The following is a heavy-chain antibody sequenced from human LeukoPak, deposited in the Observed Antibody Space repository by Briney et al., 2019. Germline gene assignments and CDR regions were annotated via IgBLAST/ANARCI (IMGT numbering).Heavy chain of an antibody. CDR2: INPNSGGT. J-gene: IGHJ5*02. CDR3: ARGAFLEWLVGNWFDP. CDR1: GYTFTGYY. D-gene: IGHD3-3*02. V-gene: IGHV1-2*02. Sequence: ASVKVSCKASGYTFTGYYMHWVRQAPGQGLEWMGWINPNSGGTNYAQKLQGRVTMTTDTSTSTAYMELRSLRSDDTAVYYCARGAFLEWLVGNWFDPWGQGTLVTVSS.